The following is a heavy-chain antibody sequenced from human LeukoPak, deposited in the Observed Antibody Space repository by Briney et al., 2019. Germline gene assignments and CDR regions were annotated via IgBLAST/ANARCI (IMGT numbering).Heavy chain of an antibody. J-gene: IGHJ4*02. CDR3: AKDGDGYYGSGSYSEY. V-gene: IGHV3-7*01. CDR1: GFDFSTQW. Sequence: GGSLRLSCAASGFDFSTQWMSWVRQAPGKGLEWVAIVNQGATQKYYVDSVKGRFTISRDNAENSLYLQMNSLRADDTAVYYCAKDGDGYYGSGSYSEYWGQGTLVTVSS. CDR2: VNQGATQK. D-gene: IGHD3-10*01.